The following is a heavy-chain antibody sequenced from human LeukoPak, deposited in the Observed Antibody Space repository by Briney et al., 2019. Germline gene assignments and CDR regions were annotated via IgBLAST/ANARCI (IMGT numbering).Heavy chain of an antibody. CDR1: GFTFSNAW. D-gene: IGHD1-26*01. Sequence: GSLRLSCAASGFTFSNAWMSWVRQAPGKGLEWVGRIKSKTDGGTTDYAAPVKGRFTISRDDSKNTLYLQMNSLKTEDTAVYYCTTRIVGATHFDYWGQGTLVTVSS. CDR2: IKSKTDGGTT. J-gene: IGHJ4*02. V-gene: IGHV3-15*01. CDR3: TTRIVGATHFDY.